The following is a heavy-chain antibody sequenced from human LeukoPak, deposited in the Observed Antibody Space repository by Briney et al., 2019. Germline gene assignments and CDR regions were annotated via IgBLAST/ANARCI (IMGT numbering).Heavy chain of an antibody. D-gene: IGHD6-13*01. V-gene: IGHV3-43*02. J-gene: IGHJ4*02. CDR1: GFTSDDYA. Sequence: GGSLRLSCAASGFTSDDYAMHWVRQAPGKGLEWVSLIDGDGGSTYYADSVNGRFTISRDNSKNSLYLQMNSLRTEDTALYYCARKHLESSSWYLPFDYWGQGTLVTLSS. CDR3: ARKHLESSSWYLPFDY. CDR2: IDGDGGST.